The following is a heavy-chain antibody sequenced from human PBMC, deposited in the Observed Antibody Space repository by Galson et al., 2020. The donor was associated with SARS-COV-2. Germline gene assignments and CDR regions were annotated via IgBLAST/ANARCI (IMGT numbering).Heavy chain of an antibody. D-gene: IGHD2-15*01. Sequence: SETLSLTCTVSGGSISSYYWSWIRQPPGKGLKWLGYIYYSGSTNYNPSLKSRVTISVDTSKNQFSLKLSSVTAADTAVYYCARLGYCSGGSCYPWWFDPWGQGTLVTVSS. V-gene: IGHV4-59*01. J-gene: IGHJ5*02. CDR2: IYYSGST. CDR1: GGSISSYY. CDR3: ARLGYCSGGSCYPWWFDP.